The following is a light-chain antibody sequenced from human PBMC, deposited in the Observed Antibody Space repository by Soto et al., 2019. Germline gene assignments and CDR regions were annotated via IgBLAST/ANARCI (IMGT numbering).Light chain of an antibody. CDR2: AAS. V-gene: IGKV1-17*01. CDR3: LQHNTYVWT. Sequence: DIQMTQSPSSLSASIGDRVTITCRARQDIRNDLGWYQQTPGKAPKRLIYAASSLQSGVPSRFSGSGSWTEFNLTISSLQPEDSATYYCLQHNTYVWTFGQGTKVEIK. J-gene: IGKJ1*01. CDR1: QDIRND.